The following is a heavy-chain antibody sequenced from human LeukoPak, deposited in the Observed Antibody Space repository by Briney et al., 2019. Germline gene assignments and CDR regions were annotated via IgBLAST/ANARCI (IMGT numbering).Heavy chain of an antibody. V-gene: IGHV1-69*11. Sequence: SVKVSCKASGGTFSSYAISWVRQAPGQGLEWMGRIIPILGTANYAQKFQGRVTITTDESTSTAYMELSSLRSEDTAVYYCAGGVVDTAMVSWGQGTLVTVSS. D-gene: IGHD5-18*01. J-gene: IGHJ4*02. CDR3: AGGVVDTAMVS. CDR1: GGTFSSYA. CDR2: IIPILGTA.